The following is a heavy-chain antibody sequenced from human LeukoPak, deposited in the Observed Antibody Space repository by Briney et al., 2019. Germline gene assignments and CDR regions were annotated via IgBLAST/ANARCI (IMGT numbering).Heavy chain of an antibody. CDR1: GFTFSSYS. CDR3: ARVDDLDAFDI. D-gene: IGHD2-2*03. Sequence: GGSLRLSCAASGFTFSSYSMNWVRQAPGKGLEWVSYISSSSSTIYYADSVKGRFTISRDNAKNSLYLQMNSLRPEDTAMYYCARVDDLDAFDIWGQGTLVTVSS. CDR2: ISSSSSTI. V-gene: IGHV3-48*01. J-gene: IGHJ3*02.